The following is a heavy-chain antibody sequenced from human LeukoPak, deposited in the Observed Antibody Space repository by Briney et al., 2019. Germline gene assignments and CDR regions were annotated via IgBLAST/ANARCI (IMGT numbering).Heavy chain of an antibody. Sequence: GGSLRLSCGASAFTLSTYAMSWVRQAPGKGLEWVSGISAGKGNTYYADSVKGRFTISRDNSKNTLYLQMNSLRAEDTAVYYCAKDRYSGSYTFYYMDVWGKGTTVTISS. CDR3: AKDRYSGSYTFYYMDV. CDR1: AFTLSTYA. CDR2: ISAGKGNT. D-gene: IGHD1-26*01. V-gene: IGHV3-23*01. J-gene: IGHJ6*03.